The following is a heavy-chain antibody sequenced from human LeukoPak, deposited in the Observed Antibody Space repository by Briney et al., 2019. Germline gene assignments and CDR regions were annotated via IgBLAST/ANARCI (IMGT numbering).Heavy chain of an antibody. CDR3: ARRVVAATYNWFDP. V-gene: IGHV4-39*01. Sequence: SETLSLTCTVSGGSIRSGSYYWGWIRQPPGKGLEWIGSIYYSGSTYYNPSLKSRVTISVDTSKNQFSLKLSSVTAADTAVYYCARRVVAATYNWFDPWGQGTLVTVSS. CDR2: IYYSGST. D-gene: IGHD2-15*01. J-gene: IGHJ5*02. CDR1: GGSIRSGSYY.